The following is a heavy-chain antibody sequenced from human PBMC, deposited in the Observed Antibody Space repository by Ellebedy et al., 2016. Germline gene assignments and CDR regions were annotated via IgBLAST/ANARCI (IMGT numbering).Heavy chain of an antibody. CDR1: GFTVSNNY. V-gene: IGHV3-66*01. J-gene: IGHJ3*02. CDR3: MNVGASDI. D-gene: IGHD1-1*01. CDR2: IYSGGST. Sequence: GESLKISXAASGFTVSNNYVSWVRQPPGKGLEWVSLIYSGGSTYYADSVKGRFTISRDNSKNTVYLQMNSLRAEDTAVYYCMNVGASDIWGQGTMVTVS.